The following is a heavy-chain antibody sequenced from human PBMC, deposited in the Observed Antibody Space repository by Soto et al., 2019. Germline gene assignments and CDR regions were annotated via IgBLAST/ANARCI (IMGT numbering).Heavy chain of an antibody. J-gene: IGHJ3*02. CDR3: AKEIDYDFWSGYYKGHDAFDI. CDR2: ISGSGGST. Sequence: QPGGSLRLSCAASGFTFSSYAMSWVRQAPGKGLEWVSAISGSGGSTYYADSVKGRFTISRDNSKNTLYLQMNSLRAEDTAVYYCAKEIDYDFWSGYYKGHDAFDIWGQGTMVTVSS. D-gene: IGHD3-3*01. V-gene: IGHV3-23*01. CDR1: GFTFSSYA.